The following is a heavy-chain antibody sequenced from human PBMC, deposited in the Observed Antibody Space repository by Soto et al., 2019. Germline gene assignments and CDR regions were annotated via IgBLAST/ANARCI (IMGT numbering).Heavy chain of an antibody. D-gene: IGHD3-22*01. CDR3: ARGRSTNSLITMIVVARGYFDY. CDR1: GGSISSYY. Sequence: SETLSLTCTVSGGSISSYYWSWIRQPPGKGLEWIGYIYYSGSTNYNPSLKSRVTISVDTSKNQFSLKLSPVTAADTAVYYCARGRSTNSLITMIVVARGYFDYWCQGTLVTVSS. V-gene: IGHV4-59*12. J-gene: IGHJ4*02. CDR2: IYYSGST.